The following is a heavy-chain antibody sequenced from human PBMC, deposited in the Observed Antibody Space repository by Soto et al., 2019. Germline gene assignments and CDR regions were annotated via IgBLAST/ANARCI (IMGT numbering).Heavy chain of an antibody. CDR3: ARDKWFGELGSDYYYGMDV. Sequence: SEALSGTCAVYVGSVSGYYWSWIRQPPGKGLEWIGEINHSGSTNYNPSLKSRVTISVDTSKNQFSLKLSSVTAADTAVYYCARDKWFGELGSDYYYGMDVWGQGTTVTVSS. V-gene: IGHV4-34*01. CDR1: VGSVSGYY. J-gene: IGHJ6*02. CDR2: INHSGST. D-gene: IGHD3-10*01.